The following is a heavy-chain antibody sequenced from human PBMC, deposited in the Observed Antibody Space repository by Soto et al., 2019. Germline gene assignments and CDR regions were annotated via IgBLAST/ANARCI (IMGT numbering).Heavy chain of an antibody. CDR1: GFTFSSYA. CDR2: ISYVGSNK. V-gene: IGHV3-30-3*01. CDR3: ASRSSGWYFDY. D-gene: IGHD6-19*01. Sequence: PGGSLRLSCAASGFTFSSYAMHWVRQAPGKGLEWVAVISYVGSNKYYADSVKGRFTISRDNSKNTLYLQMNSLRAEDTAVYYCASRSSGWYFDYWGQGTLVTVSS. J-gene: IGHJ4*02.